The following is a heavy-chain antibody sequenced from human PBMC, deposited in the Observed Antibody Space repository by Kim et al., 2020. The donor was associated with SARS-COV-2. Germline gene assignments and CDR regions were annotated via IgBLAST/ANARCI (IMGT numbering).Heavy chain of an antibody. CDR1: GGSISSYY. V-gene: IGHV4-59*13. D-gene: IGHD4-4*01. CDR2: IYYSGST. CDR3: AREVQYPYYYYGMDV. Sequence: SETLSLTFTVSGGSISSYYWSWIRQPPGKGLEWIGYIYYSGSTNYNPSLKSRVTISVDTSKNQFSLKLSSVTAADTAVYYCAREVQYPYYYYGMDVWGQGTTVTVSS. J-gene: IGHJ6*02.